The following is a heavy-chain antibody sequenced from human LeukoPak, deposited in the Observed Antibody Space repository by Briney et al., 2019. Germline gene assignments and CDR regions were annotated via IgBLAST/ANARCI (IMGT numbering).Heavy chain of an antibody. Sequence: NSSETLSLTCAVYDGSISGYYWSWIRQPPGKGLEWIGEINHSGSTNYNPSLKSRVTISVDTSKNQFSLKLSSVTAADTAVYYCARVRYSYGLKPEGASKYFQHWGHGTLVTVSS. CDR1: DGSISGYY. CDR3: ARVRYSYGLKPEGASKYFQH. CDR2: INHSGST. J-gene: IGHJ1*01. V-gene: IGHV4-34*01. D-gene: IGHD5-18*01.